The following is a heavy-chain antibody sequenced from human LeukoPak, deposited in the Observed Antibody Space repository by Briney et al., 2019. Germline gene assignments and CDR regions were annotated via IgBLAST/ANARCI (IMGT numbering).Heavy chain of an antibody. CDR2: IYHSGST. Sequence: SETLSLTCAVSGGSISSSNWWSWVRQPPGKGLEWIGEIYHSGSTNYNPSLKSRVTISVDTSKNQFSLKLSSVTAADTAVYYCARAGYSSRGNAFDIWGQGTMVTVSS. V-gene: IGHV4-4*02. CDR3: ARAGYSSRGNAFDI. CDR1: GGSISSSNW. D-gene: IGHD6-13*01. J-gene: IGHJ3*02.